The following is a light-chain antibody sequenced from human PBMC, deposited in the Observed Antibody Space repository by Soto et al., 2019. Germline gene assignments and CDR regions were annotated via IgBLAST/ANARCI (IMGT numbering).Light chain of an antibody. J-gene: IGKJ4*02. Sequence: IAMTQSPSSVSASVGDRVTITCRASQDIRSRLAWYQHKPGKAPNLLIYSATTLQRGVPYRFSGSGSGTYCTLTISSLQPEDFATYDCQRANMLPPVFGGGTRVEI. CDR3: QRANMLPPV. CDR2: SAT. CDR1: QDIRSR. V-gene: IGKV1-12*01.